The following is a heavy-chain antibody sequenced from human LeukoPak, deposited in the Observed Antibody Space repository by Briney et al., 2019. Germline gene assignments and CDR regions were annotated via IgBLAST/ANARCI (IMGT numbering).Heavy chain of an antibody. Sequence: SVKVSCKASGGTFSSYAISWVRQAPGQGLEWMGGIIPIFGTANYAQKFQGRVTITADESTSTAYMELSSLRSEDTAVYYCASRYGGNRNFDYWGQGTLVTVSS. V-gene: IGHV1-69*13. D-gene: IGHD4-23*01. J-gene: IGHJ4*02. CDR3: ASRYGGNRNFDY. CDR1: GGTFSSYA. CDR2: IIPIFGTA.